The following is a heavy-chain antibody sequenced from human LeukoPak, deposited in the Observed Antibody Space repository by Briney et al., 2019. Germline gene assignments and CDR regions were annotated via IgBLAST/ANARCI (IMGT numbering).Heavy chain of an antibody. CDR3: ARVGINPGDYYYSGMDV. V-gene: IGHV4-4*02. D-gene: IGHD1-14*01. CDR2: IYHSGNF. CDR1: GGSISSSNW. J-gene: IGHJ6*02. Sequence: SETLSLTCDVSGGSISSSNWWSWVRQSPEKGLEWLAEIYHSGNFNRNPSLKSRVTISVDKSKNQFSLNLTSVTAADTAVYYCARVGINPGDYYYSGMDVWGQGTTATVSS.